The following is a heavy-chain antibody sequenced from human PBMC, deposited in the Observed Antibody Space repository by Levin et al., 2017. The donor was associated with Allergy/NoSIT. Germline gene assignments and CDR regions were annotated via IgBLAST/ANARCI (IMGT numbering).Heavy chain of an antibody. J-gene: IGHJ4*02. D-gene: IGHD1-7*01. CDR3: TRGITGTPPGDY. CDR2: SRNKANSYTT. Sequence: SGGSLRLSCAASGLTFSDHYMDWVRQAPGKGLDWVGRSRNKANSYTTFYAASVKGRFTISRDESKNLVSLQMNSLKTEDTAVYYCTRGITGTPPGDYWGQGTLVTVSS. CDR1: GLTFSDHY. V-gene: IGHV3-72*01.